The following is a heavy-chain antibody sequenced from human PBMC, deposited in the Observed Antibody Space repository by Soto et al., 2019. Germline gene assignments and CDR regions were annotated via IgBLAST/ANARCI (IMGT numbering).Heavy chain of an antibody. J-gene: IGHJ4*02. CDR1: GGTFSSYA. CDR3: ARVSEQRNGSGSYLIFDY. V-gene: IGHV1-69*01. Sequence: QVQLVQSGAEVKKPGSSVKVSCKASGGTFSSYAISWVRQAPGQGLEWMGGIIPIFGTANYAQKFQGRVKITADDSTSTAYMELSRLGSEDTAVYYCARVSEQRNGSGSYLIFDYWGQGTLVTVSS. D-gene: IGHD3-10*01. CDR2: IIPIFGTA.